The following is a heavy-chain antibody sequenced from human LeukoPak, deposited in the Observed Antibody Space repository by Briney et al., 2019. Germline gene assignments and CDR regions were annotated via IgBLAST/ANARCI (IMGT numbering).Heavy chain of an antibody. V-gene: IGHV4-39*07. Sequence: PSETLSLTCTVSGGSISSSSYYWGWIRQPPGKGLEWIGSIYYSGSTYYNPSLKSRVTISVDTSKNQFSLKLSSVAAADTAVYYCARGGIAARPSAFDIWGQGTMVTVSS. J-gene: IGHJ3*02. CDR3: ARGGIAARPSAFDI. D-gene: IGHD6-6*01. CDR2: IYYSGST. CDR1: GGSISSSSYY.